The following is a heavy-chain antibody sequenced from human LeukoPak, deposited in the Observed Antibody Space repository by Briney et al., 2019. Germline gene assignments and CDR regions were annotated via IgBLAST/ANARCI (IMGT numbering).Heavy chain of an antibody. J-gene: IGHJ6*02. Sequence: GSLRLSCAASGFTFSSSSMNWVRQAPGKGLEWVSYISTSSSSTYYADSVKGRFTISRDNSKNTLYLQMNSLRAEDTAVYYCARSLFYYGSGTYYNTIDYYFGMDVWGQGTTVTVSS. CDR1: GFTFSSSS. V-gene: IGHV3-48*01. CDR3: ARSLFYYGSGTYYNTIDYYFGMDV. D-gene: IGHD3-10*01. CDR2: ISTSSSST.